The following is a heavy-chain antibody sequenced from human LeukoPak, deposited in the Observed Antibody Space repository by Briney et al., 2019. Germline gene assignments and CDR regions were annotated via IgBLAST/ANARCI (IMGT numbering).Heavy chain of an antibody. CDR1: GFSFSIYA. Sequence: GGSLRLSCAASGFSFSIYAMSWVRQAPGKGLEWVALTSGTGYSTYYGDSARGRFTMSRDNSKNTLYLQMRSLGPEDTATYYCAKGIDYYDSSGHYLYYAMDVWGQGTTVTVSS. J-gene: IGHJ6*02. CDR2: TSGTGYST. CDR3: AKGIDYYDSSGHYLYYAMDV. D-gene: IGHD3-22*01. V-gene: IGHV3-23*01.